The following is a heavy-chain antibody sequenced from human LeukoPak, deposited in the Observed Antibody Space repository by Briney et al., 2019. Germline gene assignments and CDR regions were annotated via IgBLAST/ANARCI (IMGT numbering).Heavy chain of an antibody. J-gene: IGHJ4*02. CDR1: GFTVRNNY. V-gene: IGHV3-66*02. CDR2: IYSGGST. CDR3: ARDRYSYDYALGC. Sequence: GGSLRLSCAASGFTVRNNYMTWVRQAPGKGLEWVSVIYSGGSTYYADSVKGRFTISRDNSNNTLYLQMNSLRAEDSAVYYCARDRYSYDYALGCWGQGTLVTVSS. D-gene: IGHD5-18*01.